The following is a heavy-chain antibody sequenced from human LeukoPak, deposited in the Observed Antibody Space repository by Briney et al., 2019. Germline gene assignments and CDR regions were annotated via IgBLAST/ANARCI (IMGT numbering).Heavy chain of an antibody. V-gene: IGHV1-69*06. CDR1: GGTFSSYA. CDR2: IIPIFGTA. CDR3: ARGYDYGIYVLDP. D-gene: IGHD4-17*01. Sequence: ASVKVSCKASGGTFSSYAISWVRQAPGQGLEWMGGIIPIFGTANYAQKFQGRVTITADKSTSTAYMELSSLRSEDTAVYYCARGYDYGIYVLDPWGQGTLVTVSS. J-gene: IGHJ5*02.